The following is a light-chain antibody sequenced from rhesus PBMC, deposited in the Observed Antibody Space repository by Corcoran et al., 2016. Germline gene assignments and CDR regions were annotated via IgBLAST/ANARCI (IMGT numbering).Light chain of an antibody. CDR3: SSYTASDPFYI. CDR2: DVN. V-gene: IGLV2-23*01. CDR1: SSDIGGHDY. Sequence: QAALPQPPSVSGSPGQSVSSSCTGTSSDIGGHDYVSWYQQPPGKVPKLIIYDVNKRPSGVSDRFSGSKSGNTASLTISGLQAEDEAAYYCSSYTASDPFYIFGVGTRLTVL. J-gene: IGLJ1*01.